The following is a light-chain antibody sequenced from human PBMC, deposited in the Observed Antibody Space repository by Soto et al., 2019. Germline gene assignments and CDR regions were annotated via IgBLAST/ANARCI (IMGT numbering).Light chain of an antibody. CDR2: DAS. V-gene: IGKV1-5*01. Sequence: DIQMTQSPSTLSASVGDRVTITCRASQTITSWLAWYQQKPGKVPNLLISDASALQSGVPSRFSGSGSGTEFTLTIRRLKPDDFDNYYCQQYNSYPLTFGGGTKVDI. CDR3: QQYNSYPLT. J-gene: IGKJ4*01. CDR1: QTITSW.